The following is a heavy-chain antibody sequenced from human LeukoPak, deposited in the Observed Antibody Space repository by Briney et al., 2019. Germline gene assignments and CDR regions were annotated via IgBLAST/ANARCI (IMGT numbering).Heavy chain of an antibody. CDR2: INHSGST. CDR3: ALPTYYYDTSGYPRYYFDY. D-gene: IGHD3-22*01. J-gene: IGHJ4*02. CDR1: GGSFSGYY. V-gene: IGHV4-34*01. Sequence: PSETLSLTCAVYGGSFSGYYWSWIRQPLGKGLDWIGEINHSGSTNYNPSLKSRVTISVDTSKNQFSLKLSSVTAADTAVYYCALPTYYYDTSGYPRYYFDYWGQGTLVTVSS.